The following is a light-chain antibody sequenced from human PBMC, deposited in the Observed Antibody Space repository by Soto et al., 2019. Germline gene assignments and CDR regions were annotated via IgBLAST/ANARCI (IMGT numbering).Light chain of an antibody. Sequence: QSVLTQPASASGSPRQSITISCTGTSSDVGGYNFVSWYQQHPGKAPKLMIFEVSNRPSWVSNRFSGSKSGNTSSLTISGLQAEDEADYYCSSYTSSSTLVFGTGTKVTVL. CDR1: SSDVGGYNF. V-gene: IGLV2-14*01. CDR3: SSYTSSSTLV. CDR2: EVS. J-gene: IGLJ1*01.